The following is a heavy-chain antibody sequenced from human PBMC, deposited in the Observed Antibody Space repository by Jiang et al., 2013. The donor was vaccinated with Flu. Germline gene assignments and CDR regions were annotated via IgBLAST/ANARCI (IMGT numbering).Heavy chain of an antibody. CDR2: ISDSGGST. D-gene: IGHD2-8*01. J-gene: IGHJ4*02. CDR1: GFTFSSYA. V-gene: IGHV3-23*01. Sequence: GGSLRLACAASGFTFSSYAMNWVRQAPGKGLEWVSGISDSGGSTYYADSVKGRFTISRDNSKNTLYLQMNSQRAEDTAVYYCAKGTCTNGVCYSFIDYWGQGTLVTVSS. CDR3: AKGTCTNGVCYSFIDY.